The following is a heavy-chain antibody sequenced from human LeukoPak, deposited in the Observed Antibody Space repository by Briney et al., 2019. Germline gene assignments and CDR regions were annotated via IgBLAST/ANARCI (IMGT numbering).Heavy chain of an antibody. CDR2: IYYSGST. J-gene: IGHJ6*03. D-gene: IGHD2-15*01. CDR3: ARGLGYCSGGSCYGGTYYYYYYYMDV. V-gene: IGHV4-39*07. Sequence: SETLSLTCTVSGGSISSSSYYWGWIRQPPGRGLEWIGIIYYSGSTYDNPSLKSRVTRSVDTSKNQFSLKLSSVTAADTAVYYCARGLGYCSGGSCYGGTYYYYYYYMDVWGKGTTVTISS. CDR1: GGSISSSSYY.